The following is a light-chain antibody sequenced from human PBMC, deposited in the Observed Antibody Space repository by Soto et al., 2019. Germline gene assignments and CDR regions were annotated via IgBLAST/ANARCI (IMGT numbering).Light chain of an antibody. Sequence: QSALTQPPSVSGCPGQSVTISCTGTSSDVGGYNYVSWYQQHPGKAPKLMIYEVSKRPSGVPDRFSGSKSGNTASLTVSGLQAEDEADYYCSSYAGSRGVFGTWTKLTVL. CDR1: SSDVGGYNY. CDR2: EVS. CDR3: SSYAGSRGV. J-gene: IGLJ1*01. V-gene: IGLV2-8*01.